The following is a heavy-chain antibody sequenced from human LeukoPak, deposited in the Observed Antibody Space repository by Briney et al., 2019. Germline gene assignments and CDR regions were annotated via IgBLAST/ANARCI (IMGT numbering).Heavy chain of an antibody. CDR2: ISGSGGST. V-gene: IGHV3-23*01. J-gene: IGHJ3*02. CDR3: AKGRGSCYGCDVFDI. Sequence: GGSLRLSCAASGFTFNNYAMSWVRQAPGKGPEWLSAISGSGGSTTDADSVKGRFTTSRDNSKSTLYLQMNSLRAEDTAIYYCAKGRGSCYGCDVFDIWGQGTMVTVSS. D-gene: IGHD2-15*01. CDR1: GFTFNNYA.